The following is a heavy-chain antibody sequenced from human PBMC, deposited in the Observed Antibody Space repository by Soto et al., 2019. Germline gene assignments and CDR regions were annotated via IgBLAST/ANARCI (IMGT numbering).Heavy chain of an antibody. CDR1: GGTFSSYA. J-gene: IGHJ3*01. D-gene: IGHD3-22*01. V-gene: IGHV1-69*01. CDR2: IIAILGKA. Sequence: QVQLVQSGAEVKKPGSSVKVSCKASGGTFSSYAISWVRQAPGQGLEWMGGIIAILGKANYAEKFQGRVTITADESTSIAYMELSSLRSEDTAVYYCARERGGAIIVGVTGTFDVWGQGTLVTVSS. CDR3: ARERGGAIIVGVTGTFDV.